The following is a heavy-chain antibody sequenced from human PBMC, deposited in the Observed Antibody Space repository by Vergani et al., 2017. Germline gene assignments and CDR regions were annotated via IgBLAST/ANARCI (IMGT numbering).Heavy chain of an antibody. Sequence: EVQLVESGGGLVQPGGSLRLSCAASGFTFSSYWMSWVRQAPGKGLEWVANIKQDGSEKYYVDSVKGRFTISRDNAKKSLYLQMNSLRAEDTAVYYCAGGGGATVTTYHPFTWFDPWGQGTLVTVSS. CDR1: GFTFSSYW. CDR2: IKQDGSEK. CDR3: AGGGGATVTTYHPFTWFDP. D-gene: IGHD4-17*01. V-gene: IGHV3-7*03. J-gene: IGHJ5*02.